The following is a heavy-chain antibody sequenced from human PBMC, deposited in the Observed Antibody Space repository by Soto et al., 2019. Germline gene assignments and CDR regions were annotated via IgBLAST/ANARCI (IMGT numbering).Heavy chain of an antibody. J-gene: IGHJ4*02. CDR1: GFTFSSYW. Sequence: LRLSCAASGFTFSSYWMSWVRQAPGKGLQWVANINRDGNEKYYVDSLKGRFTISRDNAENSLYLQMNTLRAEDTAVYYCARAPDGSGSYYYFDGWGQGTLVTVSS. V-gene: IGHV3-7*03. CDR2: INRDGNEK. D-gene: IGHD3-22*01. CDR3: ARAPDGSGSYYYFDG.